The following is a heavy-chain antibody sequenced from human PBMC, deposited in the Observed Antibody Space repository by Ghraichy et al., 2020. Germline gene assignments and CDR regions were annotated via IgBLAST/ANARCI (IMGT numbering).Heavy chain of an antibody. Sequence: LNISCTVSGGSISSSTYYWGWIRQPPMKGLEWIGSVYYDGSAYYNPSLKTRVSLSVDTSKNQFSLTLSSVTAADTAVYYCARQEGYDQHAGEFDPWGQGTLVTVSS. CDR1: GGSISSSTYY. J-gene: IGHJ5*02. CDR2: VYYDGSA. V-gene: IGHV4-39*01. CDR3: ARQEGYDQHAGEFDP. D-gene: IGHD2-15*01.